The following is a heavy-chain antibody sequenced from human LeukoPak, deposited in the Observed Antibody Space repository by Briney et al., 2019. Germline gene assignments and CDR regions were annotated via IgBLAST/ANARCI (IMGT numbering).Heavy chain of an antibody. V-gene: IGHV1-18*01. CDR3: ARGYDYGDYVGDFDY. CDR2: ITTYNGNT. CDR1: GYTFTIYP. J-gene: IGHJ4*02. Sequence: ASVKVSCKASGYTFTIYPISWVRQAPGQGLEWMGWITTYNGNTKYAQKLQGRVTMTTDTSTSTVYMDLRGLRSDDTAVYYCARGYDYGDYVGDFDYWGQGTLVTVSS. D-gene: IGHD4-17*01.